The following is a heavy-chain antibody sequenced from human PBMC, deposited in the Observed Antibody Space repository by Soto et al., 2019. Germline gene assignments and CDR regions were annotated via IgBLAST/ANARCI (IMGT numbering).Heavy chain of an antibody. J-gene: IGHJ5*02. CDR1: GFTFSNYW. Sequence: GSLVLACSASGFTFSNYWMHWVRQAPGKGLLWVSRITSDGSVTVYADSVRGRFTISRDNANNMLYLQMNSLRVEDTAVYYCVRDKRVTDWFDPWGQGTLVTVYS. V-gene: IGHV3-74*01. CDR2: ITSDGSVT. CDR3: VRDKRVTDWFDP.